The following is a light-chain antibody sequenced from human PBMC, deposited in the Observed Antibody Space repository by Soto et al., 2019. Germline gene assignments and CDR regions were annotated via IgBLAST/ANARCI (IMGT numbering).Light chain of an antibody. Sequence: QSALTQPASVSGSPGQSITISCTGTSSDVCYDNYVSWFQQHPGKAPKLMIYEVSRRPSGVSNRFSGSKSANTASLTISGLQAEDEADYYCTSHTASSTWVFGGGTKLTVL. CDR2: EVS. J-gene: IGLJ3*02. CDR3: TSHTASSTWV. V-gene: IGLV2-14*01. CDR1: SSDVCYDNY.